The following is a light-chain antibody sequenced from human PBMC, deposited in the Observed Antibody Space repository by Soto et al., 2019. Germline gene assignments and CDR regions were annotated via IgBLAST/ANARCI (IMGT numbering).Light chain of an antibody. J-gene: IGLJ1*01. CDR3: SSYSSSATPYV. CDR2: EVT. CDR1: TSDVGAYNY. Sequence: QSALTQPASVSGSPGQSITISCTGSTSDVGAYNYVSWYQQHPDKAPKLILYEVTNRPSGASDRFSGSKSGNAAFLTISGLQAEDEADYYCSSYSSSATPYVFGTGTKLTVL. V-gene: IGLV2-14*01.